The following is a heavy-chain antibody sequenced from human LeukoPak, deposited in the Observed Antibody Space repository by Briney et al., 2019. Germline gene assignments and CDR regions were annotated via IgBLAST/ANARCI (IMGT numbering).Heavy chain of an antibody. Sequence: SETLSLTCTVSGGSISSSSYYWGWIRQPPGKGLEWIGSIYYSGSTYYNPSLKSRVTISVDTSKNQFSLKLSSVTAADTAVYYYARHRQSVPPAGWGQGTMVTVSS. CDR1: GGSISSSSYY. CDR3: ARHRQSVPPAG. CDR2: IYYSGST. V-gene: IGHV4-39*01. J-gene: IGHJ3*01. D-gene: IGHD6-19*01.